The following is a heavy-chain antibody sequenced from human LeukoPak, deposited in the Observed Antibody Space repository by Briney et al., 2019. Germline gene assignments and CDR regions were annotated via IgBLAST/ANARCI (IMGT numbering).Heavy chain of an antibody. CDR2: IKQDGSEK. Sequence: GGSLRLSCAASRFTFSGHWMSWVRQAPGKGLEWVANIKQDGSEKFYVDSVRGRFTISRDNAKNSLYLQLNSLRAEDTAVYYCATTRGFDYWGQGTLVTVSS. J-gene: IGHJ4*02. CDR3: ATTRGFDY. CDR1: RFTFSGHW. D-gene: IGHD1-1*01. V-gene: IGHV3-7*01.